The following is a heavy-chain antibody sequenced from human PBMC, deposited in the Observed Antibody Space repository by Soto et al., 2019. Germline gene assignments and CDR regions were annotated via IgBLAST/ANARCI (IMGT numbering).Heavy chain of an antibody. CDR3: VRGPSRGSSLFGHLDY. CDR1: GFIFSTFG. J-gene: IGHJ4*02. Sequence: PGGSLRLSCSASGFIFSTFGMFWVRQAPGQGLEYVSAIFYSGSGSYYADPVRGRFTVSKDNSKNMFYLQMSSLRVEDTALYFCVRGPSRGSSLFGHLDYWGQGPQVTVSS. CDR2: IFYSGSGS. V-gene: IGHV3-64D*06. D-gene: IGHD3-3*01.